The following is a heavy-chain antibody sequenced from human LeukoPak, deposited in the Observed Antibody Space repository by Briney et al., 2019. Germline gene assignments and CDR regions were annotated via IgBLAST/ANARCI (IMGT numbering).Heavy chain of an antibody. CDR3: AKEDYGDWYAFDI. CDR2: IRYDGSNK. V-gene: IGHV3-30*02. Sequence: QPGRSLRLSCAASGFDFKTHSIHWVRQAPGKGLEWVAFIRYDGSNKYYADSVKGRFTISRDNSKNTLYLQMNSLRAEDTAVYYCAKEDYGDWYAFDIWGQGTMVTVSS. J-gene: IGHJ3*02. D-gene: IGHD4-17*01. CDR1: GFDFKTHS.